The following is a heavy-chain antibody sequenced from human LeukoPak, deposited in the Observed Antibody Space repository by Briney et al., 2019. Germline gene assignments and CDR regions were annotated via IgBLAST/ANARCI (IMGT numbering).Heavy chain of an antibody. CDR2: INPSVGST. CDR1: GYTLSELS. J-gene: IGHJ4*02. Sequence: ASVKVSCKVSGYTLSELSMHWVRQAPGHGLEWMGIINPSVGSTTYAQKFQGRVTMTRDTSTTTVYMELSSLRSEDTAVYYCARGGYSGNYNSYFDYWGQGTLVTVSS. D-gene: IGHD1-26*01. V-gene: IGHV1-46*01. CDR3: ARGGYSGNYNSYFDY.